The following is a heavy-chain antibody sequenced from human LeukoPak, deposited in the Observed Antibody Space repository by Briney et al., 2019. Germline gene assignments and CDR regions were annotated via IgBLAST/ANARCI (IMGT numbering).Heavy chain of an antibody. Sequence: GGSLGLSCAASGFTFSRYWMSWVRQGPGKGLEWVANIKKDGSEKGYVDSVKGRFTISRDNAKNSLSLQMNSLRAEDTGVYYCARDLGRFCFDYWGQGIVVTVSS. J-gene: IGHJ4*02. CDR3: ARDLGRFCFDY. V-gene: IGHV3-7*01. D-gene: IGHD3-10*01. CDR1: GFTFSRYW. CDR2: IKKDGSEK.